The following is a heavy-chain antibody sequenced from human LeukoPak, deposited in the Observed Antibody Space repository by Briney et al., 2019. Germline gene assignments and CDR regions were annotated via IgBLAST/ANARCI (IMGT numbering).Heavy chain of an antibody. CDR1: GYTFTGYY. CDR3: AGDGYNSRRFFDY. J-gene: IGHJ4*02. CDR2: INPNSGGS. Sequence: ASVKVSCKASGYTFTGYYMHWVRQAPGQELEWMGWINPNSGGSNYAQKFQGRVTMTSDTSINTAYMELSRLISDDTAVYYCAGDGYNSRRFFDYWGQGTLVTVSS. V-gene: IGHV1-2*02. D-gene: IGHD5-24*01.